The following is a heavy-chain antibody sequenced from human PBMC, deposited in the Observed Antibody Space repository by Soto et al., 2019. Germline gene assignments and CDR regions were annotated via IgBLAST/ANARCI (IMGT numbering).Heavy chain of an antibody. Sequence: GSLRLSCAASGFTFSSYAMHWVRQAPGKGLEWVAVISYDGSNKYYADSVKGRFTISRDNSKNTLYLQMNSLRAEDTAVYYCAREGLVGATPNAFDIWGQGTMVTVSS. J-gene: IGHJ3*02. D-gene: IGHD1-26*01. V-gene: IGHV3-30-3*01. CDR1: GFTFSSYA. CDR2: ISYDGSNK. CDR3: AREGLVGATPNAFDI.